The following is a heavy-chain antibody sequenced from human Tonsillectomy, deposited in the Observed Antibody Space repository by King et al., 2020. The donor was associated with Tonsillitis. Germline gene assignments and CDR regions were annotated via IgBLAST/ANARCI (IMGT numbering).Heavy chain of an antibody. CDR2: ISAYNGNT. D-gene: IGHD3-16*02. CDR1: GYTFTSYG. CDR3: AREGGIMITFGGGIVPTPFDY. Sequence: VQLVESGAEVKKPGASVKVSCKASGYTFTSYGISWVRQAPGQGLEWMGWISAYNGNTNYAQKLQGRVTMTTDTSTSTAYMELRSLRSDDTAVYYCAREGGIMITFGGGIVPTPFDYWGQGTLVTVSS. J-gene: IGHJ4*02. V-gene: IGHV1-18*01.